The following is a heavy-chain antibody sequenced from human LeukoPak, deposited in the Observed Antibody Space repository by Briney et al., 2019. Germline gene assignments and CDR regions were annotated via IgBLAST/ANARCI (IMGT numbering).Heavy chain of an antibody. Sequence: GGSLRLSCAASGLRFSSYWMDWFRQAPGKGLEWVAHIKEDGSGEYYVDSVKGRFTISIDNAKKSMYLQMNSLRVEDTAIYYCVSGSGWIFDYWGQGTLVTVSS. J-gene: IGHJ4*02. CDR2: IKEDGSGE. CDR1: GLRFSSYW. CDR3: VSGSGWIFDY. V-gene: IGHV3-7*03. D-gene: IGHD6-19*01.